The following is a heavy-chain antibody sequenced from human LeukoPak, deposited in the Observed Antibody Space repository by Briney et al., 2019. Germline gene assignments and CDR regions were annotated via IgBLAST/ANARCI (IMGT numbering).Heavy chain of an antibody. V-gene: IGHV3-30*02. CDR3: AKEGDEFRGYLDV. CDR1: GFTFSRLG. CDR2: IHNDGTMG. Sequence: GGSLRLSCAPSGFTFSRLGMQWVRQAPGKGLEWVAVIHNDGTMGQYADSVKGRFTISKDFSRDTLHLQLHSLRDDDTAVYYCAKEGDEFRGYLDVWGKGTTVTVSS. J-gene: IGHJ6*04. D-gene: IGHD5-12*01.